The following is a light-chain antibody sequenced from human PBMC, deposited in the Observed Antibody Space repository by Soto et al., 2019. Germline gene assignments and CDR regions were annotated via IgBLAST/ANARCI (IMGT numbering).Light chain of an antibody. Sequence: QSALTQPASVSGSPGQTITISCTGTSSDIGGYNAVSWYQHHPAKAPKLIIYEVTHRPSGVSDRFSASKSGNTASLTISGLQAEDEADYYCNSFRVSHLFVFGTGTKLTVL. CDR1: SSDIGGYNA. V-gene: IGLV2-14*01. J-gene: IGLJ1*01. CDR3: NSFRVSHLFV. CDR2: EVT.